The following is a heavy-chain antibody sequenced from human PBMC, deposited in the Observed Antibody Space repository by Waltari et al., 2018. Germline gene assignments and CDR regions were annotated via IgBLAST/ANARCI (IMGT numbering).Heavy chain of an antibody. V-gene: IGHV3-74*01. J-gene: IGHJ6*02. D-gene: IGHD7-27*01. Sequence: EVQLVESGGGLVQPGGSLRLSCAASGFTFTKYWMHWVRQEAGKGLMWVAHINSDGGSTTYGDSVKGRCTITRDNARDTVYLQMTSQRAEDTAVYFCVTDDPGLGLDVWGQGTTVTVSS. CDR1: GFTFTKYW. CDR2: INSDGGST. CDR3: VTDDPGLGLDV.